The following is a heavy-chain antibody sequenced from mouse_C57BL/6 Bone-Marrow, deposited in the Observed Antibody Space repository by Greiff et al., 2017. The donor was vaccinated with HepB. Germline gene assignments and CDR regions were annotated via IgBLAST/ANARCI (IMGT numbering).Heavy chain of an antibody. CDR2: IYIGNGYT. J-gene: IGHJ1*03. CDR3: ARWHDGYYYWYFDV. V-gene: IGHV1-58*01. CDR1: GYTFTSYG. D-gene: IGHD2-3*01. Sequence: EVKLMESGAELVRPGSSVKMSCKTSGYTFTSYGINWVKQRPGQGLEWIGYIYIGNGYTEYNEKFKGKATLTSDTSSSTAYMQLSSLTSEDSAIYFCARWHDGYYYWYFDVWGTGTTVTVSS.